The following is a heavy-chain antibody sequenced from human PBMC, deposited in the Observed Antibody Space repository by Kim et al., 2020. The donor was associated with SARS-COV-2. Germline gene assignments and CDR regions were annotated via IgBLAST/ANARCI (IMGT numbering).Heavy chain of an antibody. J-gene: IGHJ4*02. Sequence: SETLSLTCAVYGGSFSGYYWSWIRQPPGKGLEWIGEINHSGSTNYNPSLKSRVTISVDTSKNQFSLKLSSVTAADTAVYYCASGTPWIQLWLPRSFDYWGQGTLVTVSS. CDR2: INHSGST. CDR3: ASGTPWIQLWLPRSFDY. CDR1: GGSFSGYY. D-gene: IGHD5-18*01. V-gene: IGHV4-34*01.